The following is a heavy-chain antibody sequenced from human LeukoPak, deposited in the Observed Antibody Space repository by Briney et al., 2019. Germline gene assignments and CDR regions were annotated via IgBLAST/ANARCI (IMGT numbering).Heavy chain of an antibody. CDR1: GYMFSDYA. V-gene: IGHV1-3*01. CDR3: ARARWTSTGTTYYLDY. J-gene: IGHJ4*02. CDR2: INAGNGKT. Sequence: ASVKVSCKASGYMFSDYAIRWVRQAPGQGLEWMGWINAGNGKTKYSQKFQDRVTITRDTSASTAYLGLSGLRFEDTAVYFCARARWTSTGTTYYLDYWGQGTLVTVSS. D-gene: IGHD4-17*01.